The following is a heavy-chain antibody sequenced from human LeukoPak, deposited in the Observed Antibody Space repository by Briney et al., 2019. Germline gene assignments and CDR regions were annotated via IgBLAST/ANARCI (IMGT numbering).Heavy chain of an antibody. Sequence: SETLSLTCTVSGGSISSSSYYWGWIRQPPGKGLEWIGSIYYSGSTYYNPSLKSRVTISVDTSKNQFSLKLSSVTAADTAVYYCARHRQDYYDSSGYYTPHYYYYYYMDVWGKGTTVTISS. CDR1: GGSISSSSYY. CDR2: IYYSGST. J-gene: IGHJ6*03. D-gene: IGHD3-22*01. CDR3: ARHRQDYYDSSGYYTPHYYYYYYMDV. V-gene: IGHV4-39*01.